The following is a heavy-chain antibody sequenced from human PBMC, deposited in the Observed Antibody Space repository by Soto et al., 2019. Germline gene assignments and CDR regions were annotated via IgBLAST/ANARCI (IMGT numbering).Heavy chain of an antibody. CDR3: AHRRPSAAFDY. V-gene: IGHV2-5*02. D-gene: IGHD2-15*01. CDR1: GFSLSTSRVG. Sequence: QITLKESGPPLVKPTQTLTLTCTFSGFSLSTSRVGVGWIRQPPGKALEWLAVIYWDDDKRYSPSLKSRLTITKDTSKNQVVLTMTNMDPVDTATYYCAHRRPSAAFDYWGQGTLVTVSS. J-gene: IGHJ4*02. CDR2: IYWDDDK.